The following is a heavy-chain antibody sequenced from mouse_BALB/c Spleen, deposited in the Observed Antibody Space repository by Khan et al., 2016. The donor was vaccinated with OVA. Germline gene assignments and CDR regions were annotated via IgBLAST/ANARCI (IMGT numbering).Heavy chain of an antibody. D-gene: IGHD2-10*01. CDR3: ARQTYYHYDVMDY. CDR2: MWGDGGT. CDR1: GFSLANYG. V-gene: IGHV2-6-1*01. Sequence: QVQLKESGPGLVAPSQSLSITCTISGFSLANYGVHWVSQPPGKGLEWLGFMWGDGGTSSNSVLKSRLTAITDNAKNQVFLKMNSLRTDDTDMYFCARQTYYHYDVMDYWGQGTSVTVSS. J-gene: IGHJ4*01.